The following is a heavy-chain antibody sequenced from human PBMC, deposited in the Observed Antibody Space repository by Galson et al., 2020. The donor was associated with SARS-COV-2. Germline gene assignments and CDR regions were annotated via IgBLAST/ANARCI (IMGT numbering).Heavy chain of an antibody. Sequence: TGGSLRLSCAGSGFTFSSYGMHWVRQAPGKGLEWVALISQDESKKYYADPVKGRFTISRDNSKNTLYLQMNSLRGDDTAVYFCAKDVYFDSNGNPPLYCFDYWGQGTTVTVSS. CDR3: AKDVYFDSNGNPPLYCFDY. J-gene: IGHJ4*02. CDR1: GFTFSSYG. D-gene: IGHD3-22*01. CDR2: ISQDESKK. V-gene: IGHV3-30*18.